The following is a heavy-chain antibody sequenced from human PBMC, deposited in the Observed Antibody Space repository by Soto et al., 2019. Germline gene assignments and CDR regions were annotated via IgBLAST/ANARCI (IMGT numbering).Heavy chain of an antibody. CDR1: GFTFSSYA. Sequence: QVQLVESGGGVVQPGRSLRLSCAASGFTFSSYAMHWARQAPGKGLEWVAVISYDGSNKYYADSVKGRFTISRDNSKNTLYLQMNSLRAEDTAVYYCARRVSSGYLNYWGQGTLVTVSS. V-gene: IGHV3-30-3*01. CDR2: ISYDGSNK. CDR3: ARRVSSGYLNY. D-gene: IGHD3-22*01. J-gene: IGHJ4*02.